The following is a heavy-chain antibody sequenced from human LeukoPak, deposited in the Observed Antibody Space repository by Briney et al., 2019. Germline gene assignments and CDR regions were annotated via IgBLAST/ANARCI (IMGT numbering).Heavy chain of an antibody. D-gene: IGHD3-10*02. J-gene: IGHJ6*04. CDR2: ISSSSSYI. Sequence: PGGTLRLSCAASGFTFSSYGMNWVRQAPGKGLEWVSSISSSSSYIYYADSVKGRFTISRGNAKNSLYLQMNSLRAEDTAVYYCAELGITMIGGVWGKGTTVTISS. V-gene: IGHV3-21*01. CDR1: GFTFSSYG. CDR3: AELGITMIGGV.